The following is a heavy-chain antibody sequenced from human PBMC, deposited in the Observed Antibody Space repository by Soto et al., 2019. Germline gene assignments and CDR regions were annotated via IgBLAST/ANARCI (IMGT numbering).Heavy chain of an antibody. J-gene: IGHJ6*02. D-gene: IGHD3-16*02. CDR1: GGSISSSY. CDR3: ARGRHLRDLSNTYYYGMDV. CDR2: IYYSGST. Sequence: QVQLQESGPGLVKPSETLSLTCTVSGGSISSSYWSWIRQPPGKGLEWIGYIYYSGSTNSNPSLKSRVTISVDTSKNQVFLKLSSVTAADTAVYYCARGRHLRDLSNTYYYGMDVWGQGTTVTVSS. V-gene: IGHV4-59*01.